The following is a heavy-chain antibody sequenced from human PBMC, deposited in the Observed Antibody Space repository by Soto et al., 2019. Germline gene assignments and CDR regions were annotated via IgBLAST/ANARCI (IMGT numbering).Heavy chain of an antibody. D-gene: IGHD3-3*01. CDR1: GYTFTSYD. V-gene: IGHV1-8*01. CDR3: ARVRGWSYYYYYMDV. J-gene: IGHJ6*03. Sequence: ASVKVSCKASGYTFTSYDINWVRQATGQGLEWMGWMNPNSGNTGYAQKFQGRVTMTRNTSISTAYMELSSLRSEDTAVYYCARVRGWSYYYYYMDVWGKGTTVTVAS. CDR2: MNPNSGNT.